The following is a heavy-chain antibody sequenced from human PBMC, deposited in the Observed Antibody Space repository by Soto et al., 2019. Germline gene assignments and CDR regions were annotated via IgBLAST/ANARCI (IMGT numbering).Heavy chain of an antibody. J-gene: IGHJ4*02. CDR2: VNHGGST. CDR1: GGSFSGFF. D-gene: IGHD2-15*01. Sequence: QVQLHQGSAGLLKTAETLTLTCAVSGGSFSGFFWGWIRQPPGKGLEWIGEVNHGGSTNYNQALKSRVARSSDTSENHFYVTLSSVTAAYSAVYYCARAAVDAGGPFDKWGQGALVTVSS. V-gene: IGHV4-34*01. CDR3: ARAAVDAGGPFDK.